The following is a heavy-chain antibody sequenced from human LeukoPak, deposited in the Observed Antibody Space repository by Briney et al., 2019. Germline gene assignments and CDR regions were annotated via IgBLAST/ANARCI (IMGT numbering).Heavy chain of an antibody. Sequence: PGGSLRLSCAASGFTFSSYEMNWVRQAPGKGLEWVSYISSSGTTIYYVDSVKGRFAISKDNAKNSLYLQMNSLRAEDTAVYYCARSNYYYESSGYFRHDVWGQGTLVTVSS. CDR3: ARSNYYYESSGYFRHDV. CDR2: ISSSGTTI. J-gene: IGHJ4*02. V-gene: IGHV3-48*03. D-gene: IGHD3-22*01. CDR1: GFTFSSYE.